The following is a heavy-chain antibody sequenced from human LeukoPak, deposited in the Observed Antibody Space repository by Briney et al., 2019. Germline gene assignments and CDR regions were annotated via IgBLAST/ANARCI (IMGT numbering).Heavy chain of an antibody. D-gene: IGHD1-26*01. V-gene: IGHV5-51*01. CDR2: IYPVDSHT. Sequence: GESLKISSKGSGYSFTSYSSGWVRQMPRKDREWMGVIYPVDSHTRYSPSFQAQVTISAAKSISPPYLRWSSLKASDTAMYYCARQWKYSGSYYEDYWGQGTLVTVSS. CDR1: GYSFTSYS. CDR3: ARQWKYSGSYYEDY. J-gene: IGHJ4*02.